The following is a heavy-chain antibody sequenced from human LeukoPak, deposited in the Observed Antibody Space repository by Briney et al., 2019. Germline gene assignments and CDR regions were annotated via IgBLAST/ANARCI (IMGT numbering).Heavy chain of an antibody. CDR1: GFTFDGYT. CDR3: ASDRSHVDY. D-gene: IGHD1-26*01. V-gene: IGHV3-21*01. J-gene: IGHJ4*02. CDR2: ISSGSTYI. Sequence: GGSLRLSCAASGFTFDGYTMNWVRQAPGKGLEWVSSISSGSTYIYYADSVEGRFTISRDNAKNSLYLQMNSLRAEDTAVYYCASDRSHVDYWGQGTLVTVSS.